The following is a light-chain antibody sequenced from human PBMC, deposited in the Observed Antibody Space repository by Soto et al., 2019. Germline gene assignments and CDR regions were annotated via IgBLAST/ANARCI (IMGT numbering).Light chain of an antibody. J-gene: IGLJ2*01. CDR3: ETWDINTHVV. V-gene: IGLV4-60*02. Sequence: QPVLTQSSSACASLGSSVKLTCTLSSGHTTYIIAWHQQQPGKAPRYLMKLETSGSYNKGSGVPDRFSGSSSGADRYLTISNLQFEDEADYYCETWDINTHVVFGGGTKLTVL. CDR1: SGHTTYI. CDR2: LETSGSY.